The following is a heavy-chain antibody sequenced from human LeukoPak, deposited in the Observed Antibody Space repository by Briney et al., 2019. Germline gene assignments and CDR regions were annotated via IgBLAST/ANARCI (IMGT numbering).Heavy chain of an antibody. D-gene: IGHD3-10*01. CDR2: VYHSGST. Sequence: PSETLSLTCAVSGGSISSGGYSWSWIRQPPGKGLEWIGYVYHSGSTYYNPSLKSRVTISVDRSKNQFSLKLSSVTAADTAVYYCARSWFGELFHKNWGQGTLVTVSS. J-gene: IGHJ4*02. CDR3: ARSWFGELFHKN. V-gene: IGHV4-30-2*01. CDR1: GGSISSGGYS.